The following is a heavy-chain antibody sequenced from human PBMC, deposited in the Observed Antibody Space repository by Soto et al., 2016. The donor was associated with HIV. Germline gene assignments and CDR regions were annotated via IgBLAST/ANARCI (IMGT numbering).Heavy chain of an antibody. Sequence: QVQLVQSGAEVKNPGASVKVSCKASGYNFINFDINWVRQASGQGLEWVGWMNPSSGTAGYAQHFQGRVTISSNTSISTAYMELRSLKSDDTAVYYCASVGPHHFYNVDVWGQGTTVTVSS. V-gene: IGHV1-8*03. CDR3: ASVGPHHFYNVDV. CDR1: GYNFINFD. J-gene: IGHJ6*02. CDR2: MNPSSGTA. D-gene: IGHD1-1*01.